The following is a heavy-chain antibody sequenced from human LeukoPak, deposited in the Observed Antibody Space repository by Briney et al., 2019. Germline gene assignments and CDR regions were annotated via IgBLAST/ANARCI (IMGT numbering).Heavy chain of an antibody. V-gene: IGHV4-31*03. D-gene: IGHD5-18*01. Sequence: PSQTLSLTCTVSGGSISSGGYYWSWIRQHPGKGLEWIGYIYYSGSTYYNPSLKSRVTISVDTSKNQFSLKLSSVTAADTAVYYCARDPHTAMDYYYYGMDVWGQGTTVTVSS. CDR2: IYYSGST. CDR1: GGSISSGGYY. CDR3: ARDPHTAMDYYYYGMDV. J-gene: IGHJ6*02.